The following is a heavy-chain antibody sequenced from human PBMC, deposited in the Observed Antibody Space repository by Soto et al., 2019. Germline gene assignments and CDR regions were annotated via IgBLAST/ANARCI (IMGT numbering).Heavy chain of an antibody. V-gene: IGHV3-23*01. Sequence: GGSLRLSCAASGFTFSSYAMSWVRQAPGKGLEWVSAISGSGGSTYYADSVKGRFTISRDNSKNTLYLQMNSLRAEDTAVYYCARKPGYCSSTSCKRPNSTNYYYYYYMDVWGKGTTVTVSS. D-gene: IGHD2-2*01. CDR2: ISGSGGST. CDR3: ARKPGYCSSTSCKRPNSTNYYYYYYMDV. CDR1: GFTFSSYA. J-gene: IGHJ6*03.